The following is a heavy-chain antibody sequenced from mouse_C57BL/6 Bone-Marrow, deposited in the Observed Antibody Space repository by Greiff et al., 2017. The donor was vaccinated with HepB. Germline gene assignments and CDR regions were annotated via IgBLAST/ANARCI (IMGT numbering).Heavy chain of an antibody. V-gene: IGHV5-4*01. Sequence: EVNVVESGGGLVKPGGSLKLSCAASGFTFSSYAMSWVRQTPEKRLEWVATISDGGSYTYYPDNVKGRFTISRDNAKNNLYLQMSHLKSEDTAMYYCAREGYGSSYAMDYWGQGTSVTVSS. CDR2: ISDGGSYT. D-gene: IGHD1-1*01. CDR1: GFTFSSYA. J-gene: IGHJ4*01. CDR3: AREGYGSSYAMDY.